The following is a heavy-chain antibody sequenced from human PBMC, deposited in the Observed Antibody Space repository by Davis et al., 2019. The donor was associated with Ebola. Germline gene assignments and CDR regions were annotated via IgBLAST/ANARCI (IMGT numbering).Heavy chain of an antibody. CDR3: ARGSTGDFDY. V-gene: IGHV4-31*03. J-gene: IGHJ4*02. CDR1: GGSISSAGYY. CDR2: ISYSGST. Sequence: PSETLSLTCNVSGGSISSAGYYWSWIRQLPGKGLEWLGYISYSGSTYYNPSLKSRLTISVDTSKNQFSLKLTSVTAADTAVYYCARGSTGDFDYWGQGTLVTVSS. D-gene: IGHD1-1*01.